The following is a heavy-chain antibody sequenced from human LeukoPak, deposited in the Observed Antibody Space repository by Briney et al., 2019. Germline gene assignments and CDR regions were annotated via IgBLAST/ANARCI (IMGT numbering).Heavy chain of an antibody. CDR2: IYHSGST. Sequence: PSETLSLTCAVSGYSISSSYYWGWIRQPPGKGLEWIGSIYHSGSTYYNPSLKGRVTISVDTSKNEFSLKLSSVTAADTAVYYCASLKAATFHHWGQGTLVTVSS. D-gene: IGHD6-13*01. V-gene: IGHV4-38-2*01. J-gene: IGHJ1*01. CDR3: ASLKAATFHH. CDR1: GYSISSSYY.